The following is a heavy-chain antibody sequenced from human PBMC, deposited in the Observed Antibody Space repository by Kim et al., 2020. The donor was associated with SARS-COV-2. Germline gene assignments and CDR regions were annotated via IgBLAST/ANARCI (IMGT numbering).Heavy chain of an antibody. CDR1: GFTFSRAS. Sequence: GGSLRLSCAVSGFTFSRASMNWVRQAPGKGLEWVSSIRSSSSYISSADSLKGRFTISRDNAKTSPYLQMNSLRAEDTAVYYCARDLSGQQQWAWYFDLWGRGTLVTVSS. V-gene: IGHV3-21*01. CDR2: IRSSSSYI. CDR3: ARDLSGQQQWAWYFDL. J-gene: IGHJ2*01. D-gene: IGHD6-13*01.